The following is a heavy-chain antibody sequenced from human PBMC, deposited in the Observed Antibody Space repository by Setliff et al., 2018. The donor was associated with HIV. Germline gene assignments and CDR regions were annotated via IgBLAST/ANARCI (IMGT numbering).Heavy chain of an antibody. CDR1: GGSFSVYH. D-gene: IGHD3-22*01. CDR3: ARALRGVITTLSYFDY. CDR2: INHSGST. Sequence: PSETLSLTCAVYGGSFSVYHWNWIRQPPGKGLEWIGEINHSGSTNYNPSLKSRVTISVDTSKNQFSLKLTSVTAADTAVYYCARALRGVITTLSYFDYWGQGTLVTVSS. V-gene: IGHV4-34*01. J-gene: IGHJ4*02.